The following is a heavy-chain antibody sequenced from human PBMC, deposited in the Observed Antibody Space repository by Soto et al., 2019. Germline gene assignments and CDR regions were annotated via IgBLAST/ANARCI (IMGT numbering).Heavy chain of an antibody. V-gene: IGHV4-30-4*01. CDR1: GGSISSGDYY. J-gene: IGHJ1*01. CDR3: VRGVESDHEYFQH. Sequence: QVQLQESGPGLVKPSQTLSLTCTVSGGSISSGDYYWSWIRQPPGKGLEWIGYIYYSGSTYYNPSLTRRLTISVAPSKNQFSLKLSSVTAADTAVYYCVRGVESDHEYFQHGGQGTLVTVSS. CDR2: IYYSGST.